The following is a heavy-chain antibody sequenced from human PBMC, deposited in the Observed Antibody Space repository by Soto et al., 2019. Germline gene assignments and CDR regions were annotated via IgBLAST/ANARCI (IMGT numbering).Heavy chain of an antibody. CDR3: ARCDFWSGLGHYGMDV. CDR1: GGSFSGYY. CDR2: INHSGST. Sequence: ETLSLTCAVYGGSFSGYYWSWIRQPPGKGLEWIGEINHSGSTNYNPSLKSRVTISVDTSKNQFSLKLSSVTAADTAVYYCARCDFWSGLGHYGMDVWGQGTTVTVSS. D-gene: IGHD3-3*01. J-gene: IGHJ6*02. V-gene: IGHV4-34*01.